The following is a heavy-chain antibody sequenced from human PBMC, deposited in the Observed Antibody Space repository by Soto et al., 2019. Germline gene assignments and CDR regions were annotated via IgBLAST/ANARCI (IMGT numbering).Heavy chain of an antibody. CDR3: AKEYSSSSEYYYYGMDV. CDR2: ISYDGSNK. V-gene: IGHV3-30-3*01. J-gene: IGHJ6*02. Sequence: GGSLRLSCAASGFTFSSYAMHWVRQAPGKGLEWVAVISYDGSNKYYADSVKGRFTISRDNSKNTLYLQMNSLRAEDTAVYYCAKEYSSSSEYYYYGMDVWGQGTTVTVSS. D-gene: IGHD6-6*01. CDR1: GFTFSSYA.